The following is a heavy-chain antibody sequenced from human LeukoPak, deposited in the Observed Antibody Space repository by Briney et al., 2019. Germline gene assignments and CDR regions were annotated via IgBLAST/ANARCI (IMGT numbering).Heavy chain of an antibody. D-gene: IGHD3-3*02. CDR1: GFAVIHNY. CDR3: ATRSLISPY. CDR2: IYSGGST. V-gene: IGHV3-53*01. J-gene: IGHJ4*02. Sequence: SGGSLRLSCAASGFAVIHNYMSWVRQAPGKGLEWVSCIYSGGSTDYADSVKGRFTISRDNSRNTLYLQMNSLRAEDTAVYYCATRSLISPYWGQGTLVTVSS.